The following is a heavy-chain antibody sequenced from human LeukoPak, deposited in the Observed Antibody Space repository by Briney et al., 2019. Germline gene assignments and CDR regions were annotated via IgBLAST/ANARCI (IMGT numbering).Heavy chain of an antibody. CDR2: IWYDGSNK. J-gene: IGHJ6*02. V-gene: IGHV3-33*01. Sequence: GGSLRLSCAASGFTFSSYGMHWVRQAPGKGLEWVAVIWYDGSNKYYADSVKGRFTISRDNSKNTLYLQMNSLRAEDTAVYYCARDRVDMVVVPAAILGYYGMDVWGQGTTVTVSS. D-gene: IGHD2-2*01. CDR3: ARDRVDMVVVPAAILGYYGMDV. CDR1: GFTFSSYG.